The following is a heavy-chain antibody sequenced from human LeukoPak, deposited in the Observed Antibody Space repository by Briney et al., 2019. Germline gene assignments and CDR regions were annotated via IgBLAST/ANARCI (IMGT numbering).Heavy chain of an antibody. V-gene: IGHV4-34*01. CDR3: AILHDTTHYGGWFDP. CDR2: INHSGST. J-gene: IGHJ5*02. CDR1: GGSFSGYY. D-gene: IGHD2/OR15-2a*01. Sequence: SETLSLTCAVYGGSFSGYYWSWIRQPPGKGLEWIGEINHSGSTNYNPSLQSRATISVDPSKDQFSLQLTSVTAADTAIYYCAILHDTTHYGGWFDPWGQGSLVIVSS.